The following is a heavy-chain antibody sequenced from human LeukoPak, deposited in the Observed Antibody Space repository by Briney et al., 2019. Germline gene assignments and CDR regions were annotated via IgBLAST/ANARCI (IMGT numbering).Heavy chain of an antibody. V-gene: IGHV3-30-3*01. CDR1: GFTFSSYA. Sequence: GRSLRLSCAASGFTFSSYAMHWVRQAPGKGLEWVAVISYDGSNKYYADSVEGRFTISRDNSKNTLYLQMNSLRAEDTAVYYCARGSVGATDYWGQGTLVTVSS. J-gene: IGHJ4*02. CDR2: ISYDGSNK. D-gene: IGHD1-26*01. CDR3: ARGSVGATDY.